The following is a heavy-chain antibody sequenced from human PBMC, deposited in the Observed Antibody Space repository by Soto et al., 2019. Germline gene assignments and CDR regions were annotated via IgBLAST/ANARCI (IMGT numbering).Heavy chain of an antibody. J-gene: IGHJ4*02. V-gene: IGHV4-31*03. CDR2: IYYSGRT. CDR3: ARDDYGALLLGY. D-gene: IGHD4-17*01. CDR1: GGSLSSGGYY. Sequence: SETLSLTCTVSGGSLSSGGYYWSWIRQHPGKGLEWIGYIYYSGRTYYNPSLMSRVIISVDTSKNQVSLKLSSVTAAVTAVYYCARDDYGALLLGYWGQGTLVTVSS.